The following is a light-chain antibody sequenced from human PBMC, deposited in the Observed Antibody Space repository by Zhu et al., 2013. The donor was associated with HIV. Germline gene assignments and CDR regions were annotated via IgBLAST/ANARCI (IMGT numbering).Light chain of an antibody. CDR2: GAS. V-gene: IGKV3-20*01. CDR1: QSVSGS. J-gene: IGKJ4*01. Sequence: EIVMTQSPATLSVSPGERATLSCRASQSVSGSLDWYQQKPGQPPRLLIYGASSRATGIPDRFSGSGSGTDFTLTISRLEPEDFAVYHCQQYGSAPSTFGGGTKVEV. CDR3: QQYGSAPST.